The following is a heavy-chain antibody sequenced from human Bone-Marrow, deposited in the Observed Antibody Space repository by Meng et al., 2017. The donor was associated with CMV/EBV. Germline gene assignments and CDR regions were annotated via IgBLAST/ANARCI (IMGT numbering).Heavy chain of an antibody. V-gene: IGHV3-30-3*01. D-gene: IGHD2-2*01. CDR3: ARDWGIDCSSTSCYGMDV. Sequence: GESLKISCAASGFTFSSYAMHWVRQAPGKGLEWVAVISYDGSNKYYADSVKGRFTISRDNSKNTLYVKMNSLRAEDTAVYYCARDWGIDCSSTSCYGMDVWGQGTTVTVSS. J-gene: IGHJ6*02. CDR1: GFTFSSYA. CDR2: ISYDGSNK.